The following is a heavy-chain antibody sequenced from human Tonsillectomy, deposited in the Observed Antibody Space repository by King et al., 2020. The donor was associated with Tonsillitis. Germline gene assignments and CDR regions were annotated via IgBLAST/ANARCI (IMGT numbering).Heavy chain of an antibody. J-gene: IGHJ3*02. CDR1: EFTFRVYG. CDR2: ISYDGSNK. CDR3: AKVLSDYDGSGNYYNGAFDI. V-gene: IGHV3-30*18. Sequence: VQLVESGGGVVQPGRSLRLSCAASEFTFRVYGMHWVRQAPGKGLEWVAVISYDGSNKYYADSVRGRFTISRDNSKNTLYLQMNSLRAEDTAVYYCAKVLSDYDGSGNYYNGAFDIWGQGTMVTVSS. D-gene: IGHD3-10*01.